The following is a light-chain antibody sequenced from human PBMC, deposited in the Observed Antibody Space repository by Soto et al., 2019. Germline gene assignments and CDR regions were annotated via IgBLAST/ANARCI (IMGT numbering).Light chain of an antibody. CDR2: KAP. Sequence: DIQMTQSPSTLSASVGDRVTITCRASQSISNWLAWYQQKPGKAPKLLIYKAPSLESGVPSRFSGSASGTEFTLTISSLQPDDFATYYCQQYNSVSLLTFGGGTKVDIK. J-gene: IGKJ4*01. CDR1: QSISNW. CDR3: QQYNSVSLLT. V-gene: IGKV1-5*03.